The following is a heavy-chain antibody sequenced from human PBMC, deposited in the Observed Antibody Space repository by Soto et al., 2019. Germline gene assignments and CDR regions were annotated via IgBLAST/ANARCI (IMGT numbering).Heavy chain of an antibody. J-gene: IGHJ6*02. CDR3: ARANYDSSGYYSYYYYYGMDV. D-gene: IGHD3-22*01. Sequence: QVQLVQSGAEVKKPGSSVKVSCKASGGTFSSYAISWVRQAPGQGLEWMGGIIPIFGTANYAQKFQGRVTIPADESTGTAYMELSSLRSEDTAVYYCARANYDSSGYYSYYYYYGMDVWGQGTTVTVSS. V-gene: IGHV1-69*12. CDR1: GGTFSSYA. CDR2: IIPIFGTA.